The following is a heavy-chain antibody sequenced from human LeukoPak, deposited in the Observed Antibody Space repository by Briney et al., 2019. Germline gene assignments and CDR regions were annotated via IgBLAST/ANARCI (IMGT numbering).Heavy chain of an antibody. CDR2: IYYTGGT. V-gene: IGHV4-59*01. CDR3: ARDPSGGDRPEDWFDP. Sequence: SETLSLTCTVSGASINSYYWSWIRQPPGKGLEWIAYIYYTGGTNYNPSLKSRVTISIDTSRNQFSLSLSSVTAADTAVYYCARDPSGGDRPEDWFDPWGQGTLVTVSS. J-gene: IGHJ5*02. CDR1: GASINSYY.